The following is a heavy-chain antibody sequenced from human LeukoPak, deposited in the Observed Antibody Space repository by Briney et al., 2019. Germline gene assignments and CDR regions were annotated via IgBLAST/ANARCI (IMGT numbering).Heavy chain of an antibody. D-gene: IGHD3-22*01. CDR2: ISSTSNYI. V-gene: IGHV3-21*01. CDR1: GFTFSRHS. CDR3: AREDYYDGSGYESFDI. J-gene: IGHJ3*02. Sequence: GGSLRLSCVASGFTFSRHSMDWVRQAPGKGLEWVSSISSTSNYIYNADSVKGRFTISRDNAKNSLFLQMSSLSAEDTAVYYCAREDYYDGSGYESFDIWGQGTMVTVSS.